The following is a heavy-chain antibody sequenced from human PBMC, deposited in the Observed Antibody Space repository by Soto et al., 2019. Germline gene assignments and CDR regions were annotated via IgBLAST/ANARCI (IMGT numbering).Heavy chain of an antibody. CDR3: ARRGSRSSSALPSYDY. D-gene: IGHD3-22*01. J-gene: IGHJ4*02. Sequence: SETLSLTCAVSSDSISSGYYCDWIRQPPGKGLEWIGSIFHSGTPYYNPSLKSRLTISMDTSKTQFSLKLTSVTAADTAVYYCARRGSRSSSALPSYDYWGRGTLVTVS. CDR2: IFHSGTP. CDR1: SDSISSGYY. V-gene: IGHV4-38-2*01.